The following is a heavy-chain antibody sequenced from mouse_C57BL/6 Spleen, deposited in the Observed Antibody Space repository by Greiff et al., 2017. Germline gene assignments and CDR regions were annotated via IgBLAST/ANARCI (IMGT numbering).Heavy chain of an antibody. CDR3: VYGSPPYWYFDV. V-gene: IGHV1-69*01. D-gene: IGHD1-1*01. CDR2: IDPSDSYT. Sequence: QVQLKQPGAELVMPGASVKLSCKASGYTFTSYWMHWVKQRPGQGLEWIGEIDPSDSYTNYNQKFKGKSTLTVDKSSSTAYMQLSSLTSEDSAVYCGVYGSPPYWYFDVLGTGTTVTVSS. J-gene: IGHJ1*03. CDR1: GYTFTSYW.